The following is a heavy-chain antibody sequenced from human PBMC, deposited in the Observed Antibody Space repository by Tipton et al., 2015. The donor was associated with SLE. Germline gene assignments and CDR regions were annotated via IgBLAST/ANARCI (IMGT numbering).Heavy chain of an antibody. V-gene: IGHV4-34*01. CDR3: ARGSSLAAFDI. J-gene: IGHJ3*02. CDR2: INHSGST. CDR1: GGSFSGYY. Sequence: TLSITCAVYGGSFSGYYWSWIRQHPGKGLEWIGEINHSGSTNYNPSLKSRVTISVDTSKNQFSLKLSSVTAADTAVYYCARGSSLAAFDIWGQGTMVTVSS.